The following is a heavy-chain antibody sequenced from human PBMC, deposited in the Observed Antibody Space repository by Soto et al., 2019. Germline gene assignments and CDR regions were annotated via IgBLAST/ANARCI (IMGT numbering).Heavy chain of an antibody. CDR1: GGSISSGNYY. D-gene: IGHD4-17*01. V-gene: IGHV4-30-4*01. J-gene: IGHJ4*02. CDR2: IYYSGST. CDR3: ARRYGDYFDY. Sequence: PSETLSLTCTVSGGSISSGNYYWSWIRQHPGKGLEWIGYIYYSGSTYYNPSLKSRVTISVDASKNQFSLKLSSVTAADTAVYYCARRYGDYFDYWGQGTLVTVSS.